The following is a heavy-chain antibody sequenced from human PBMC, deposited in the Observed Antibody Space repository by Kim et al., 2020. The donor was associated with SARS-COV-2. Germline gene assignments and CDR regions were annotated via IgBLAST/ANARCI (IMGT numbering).Heavy chain of an antibody. V-gene: IGHV7-4-1*02. Sequence: ASVKVSCKASGYTFTSYAMNWVRQAPGQGLEWMGWINTNTGNPTYAQGFTGRFVFSLDTSVSTAYLQISSLKAEDTAVYYCARHSSSWYGYYYYGMDVWGQGTTVTVSS. CDR2: INTNTGNP. CDR1: GYTFTSYA. CDR3: ARHSSSWYGYYYYGMDV. J-gene: IGHJ6*02. D-gene: IGHD6-13*01.